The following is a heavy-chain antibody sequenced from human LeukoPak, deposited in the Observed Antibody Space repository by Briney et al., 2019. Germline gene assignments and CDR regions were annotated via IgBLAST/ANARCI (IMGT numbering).Heavy chain of an antibody. CDR2: IIPIFGTA. J-gene: IGHJ4*02. V-gene: IGHV1-69*06. CDR3: ARDPDVVVVAATDHFDY. D-gene: IGHD2-15*01. CDR1: GGTFSSYA. Sequence: ASVKVSCKASGGTFSSYAISWVRQAPGQGLEWMGGIIPIFGTANYAQKFQGRVTITADKSTSTAYMELSSLRSEDTAVYYCARDPDVVVVAATDHFDYWGQGTLVTVSS.